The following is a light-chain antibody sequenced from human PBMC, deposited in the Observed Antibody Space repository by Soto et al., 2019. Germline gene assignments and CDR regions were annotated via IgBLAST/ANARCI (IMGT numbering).Light chain of an antibody. CDR3: AAWDDSLNGV. V-gene: IGLV1-44*01. CDR1: RPNIGSNS. Sequence: QSVLTQPPSASGTPGQRVTISCSGSRPNIGSNSVNWYQHLPGTAPKLLIYTNNQRPSGVPERFSGSKSGTSASLAISGLRCEDEADYYCAAWDDSLNGVFGTGTKLTVL. J-gene: IGLJ1*01. CDR2: TNN.